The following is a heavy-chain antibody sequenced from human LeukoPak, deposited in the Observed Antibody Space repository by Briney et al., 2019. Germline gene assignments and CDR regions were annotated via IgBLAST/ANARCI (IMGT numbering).Heavy chain of an antibody. CDR1: GYTFTGYG. D-gene: IGHD6-13*01. Sequence: ASVKVSCKASGYTFTGYGISWVRQAPGQGLEWMGWISAYNGNTNYAQKLQGRVTMTTDTSTSTAYMELRSLRSDDTAVYYCARDRSIAAAGTASHWGQGTLVTVSS. CDR3: ARDRSIAAAGTASH. CDR2: ISAYNGNT. J-gene: IGHJ4*02. V-gene: IGHV1-18*01.